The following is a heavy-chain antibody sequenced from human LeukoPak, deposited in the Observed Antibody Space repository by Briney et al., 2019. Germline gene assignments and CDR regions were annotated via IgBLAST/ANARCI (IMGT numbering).Heavy chain of an antibody. Sequence: SETLSLTCAAYGGSFSGYYWSWIRQPPGKGLEWIGEINHSGSTNYNPSLKSRVTISVDTSKNQFSLKLSSVTAADTAVYYCARVRPYRPFDYWGQGTLVTVSS. CDR2: INHSGST. CDR1: GGSFSGYY. CDR3: ARVRPYRPFDY. D-gene: IGHD2-2*01. V-gene: IGHV4-34*01. J-gene: IGHJ4*02.